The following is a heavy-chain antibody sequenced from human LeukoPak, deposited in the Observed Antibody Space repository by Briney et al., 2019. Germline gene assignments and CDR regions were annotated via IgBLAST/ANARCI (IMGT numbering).Heavy chain of an antibody. CDR2: INHSGST. J-gene: IGHJ4*02. Sequence: PSETLSLTCAVYGGSFSGYYWSWIRQPPGKGLEWIGEINHSGSTYYNPSLKSRVTISVDTSKNQFSLKLSSVTAADTAVYYCARLSEFLERSVLTYYFDYWGQGTLVTVSS. V-gene: IGHV4-34*01. CDR3: ARLSEFLERSVLTYYFDY. CDR1: GGSFSGYY. D-gene: IGHD1-1*01.